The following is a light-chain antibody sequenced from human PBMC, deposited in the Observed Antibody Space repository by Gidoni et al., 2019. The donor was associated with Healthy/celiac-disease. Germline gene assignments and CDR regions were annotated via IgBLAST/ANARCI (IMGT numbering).Light chain of an antibody. V-gene: IGKV3-11*01. CDR1: QSVSSY. J-gene: IGKJ1*01. CDR2: DAS. Sequence: EIVLTQSPATLSLSPGERATLSCRASQSVSSYLAWYQQKPGQAPRLLIHDASNRASGIPARFSCSGSGTDFTLTIISLEPEDFAVYYCQQRSNWPRTFGQGTKVEIK. CDR3: QQRSNWPRT.